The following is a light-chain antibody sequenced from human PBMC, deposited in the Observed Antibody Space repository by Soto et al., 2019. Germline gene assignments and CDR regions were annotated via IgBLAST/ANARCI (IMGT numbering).Light chain of an antibody. CDR3: QQYGSSLYT. CDR1: QSVSSSY. CDR2: GAS. Sequence: EIVLTQSPGTLSLSPGERATLSCRASQSVSSSYLAWYQQKPGQAPRLFIYGASSRATGIPDRFSGSGSGTDFTLTISRLEPEDFAVYYCQQYGSSLYTFGQGTKLEIK. J-gene: IGKJ2*01. V-gene: IGKV3-20*01.